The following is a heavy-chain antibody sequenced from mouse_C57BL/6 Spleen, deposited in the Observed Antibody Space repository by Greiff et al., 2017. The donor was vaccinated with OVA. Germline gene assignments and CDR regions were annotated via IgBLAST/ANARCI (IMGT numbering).Heavy chain of an antibody. D-gene: IGHD3-3*01. CDR3: ARARDSYYAMDY. Sequence: VQLKESGPGLVKPSQSLSLTCSVTGYSITSGYYWNWIRQFPGNKLEWMGYISYDGSNNYNPSLKNRISITRDTSKNQFFLKLNSVTTEDTATYYCARARDSYYAMDYWGQGTSVTVSS. CDR1: GYSITSGYY. V-gene: IGHV3-6*01. J-gene: IGHJ4*01. CDR2: ISYDGSN.